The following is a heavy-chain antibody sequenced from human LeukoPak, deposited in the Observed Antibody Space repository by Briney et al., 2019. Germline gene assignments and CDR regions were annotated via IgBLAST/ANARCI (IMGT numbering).Heavy chain of an antibody. CDR3: ARDIGGSSWYYFAY. CDR1: GGTFSSYA. Sequence: GASVKVSCKASGGTFSSYAISWVRQAPGQGLEWMGLIDPSDGTTTYAQKFQGRVTMTRDMSTGTVYMELSSLRSEDTALYYCARDIGGSSWYYFAYWGQGTLVTVSS. V-gene: IGHV1-46*01. CDR2: IDPSDGTT. J-gene: IGHJ4*02. D-gene: IGHD6-13*01.